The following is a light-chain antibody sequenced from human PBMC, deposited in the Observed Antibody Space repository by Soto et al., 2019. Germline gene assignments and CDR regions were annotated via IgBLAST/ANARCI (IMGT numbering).Light chain of an antibody. V-gene: IGLV2-14*01. CDR3: CSYAGSDSVV. Sequence: QSVLTQPASVSGSPGQSITISCTGTSSDVGAYKYVSWYQQHPGKAPKLIIYEVSNRPSGVPNRFSASKSGNTASLTISGLQTEDEADYYCCSYAGSDSVVFGGGTKLTVL. CDR1: SSDVGAYKY. J-gene: IGLJ2*01. CDR2: EVS.